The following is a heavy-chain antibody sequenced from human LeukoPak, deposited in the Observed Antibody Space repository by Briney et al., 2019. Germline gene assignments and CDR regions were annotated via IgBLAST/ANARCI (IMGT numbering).Heavy chain of an antibody. Sequence: SGGSLRLSCAASGFTFSSYAMSWVRQAPGKGLEWVAAISGSGGSTYYADSVKGRFTISRDNSKNTLYLQMNSLRAEDTAVYYCAREDGYCSGGSCYLGNYYYGMDVWGQGTTVTVSS. D-gene: IGHD2-15*01. CDR2: ISGSGGST. J-gene: IGHJ6*02. CDR1: GFTFSSYA. V-gene: IGHV3-23*01. CDR3: AREDGYCSGGSCYLGNYYYGMDV.